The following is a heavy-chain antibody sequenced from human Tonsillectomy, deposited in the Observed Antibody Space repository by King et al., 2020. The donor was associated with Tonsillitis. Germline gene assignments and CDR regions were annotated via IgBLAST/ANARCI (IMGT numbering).Heavy chain of an antibody. CDR3: VKGAQCIAVGGSGFFDC. CDR1: GFTFSSYA. D-gene: IGHD6-19*01. V-gene: IGHV3-23*04. J-gene: IGHJ4*02. CDR2: ISGSGGST. Sequence: QLVQSGGDLVQPGGSLRLSCAASGFTFSSYAMSWVRQAPGEGLEWVSTISGSGGSTFYADSVKGRFTISRDNSKITLYLQMNSLRAEDTAVYDCVKGAQCIAVGGSGFFDCGGQGLVVTVSS.